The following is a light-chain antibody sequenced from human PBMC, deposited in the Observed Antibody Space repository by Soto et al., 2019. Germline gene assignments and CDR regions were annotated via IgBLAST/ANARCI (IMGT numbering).Light chain of an antibody. CDR1: QSIDTY. Sequence: EIVLTQSPATLSVSPGERATLSCRASQSIDTYLAWYQQKPGQPPRPLIYGASNRATGVPARFSGSGSGTDFTLNISSLQSEDFAVYYCHQYDHWPRGTFGQGTKVEI. CDR3: HQYDHWPRGT. CDR2: GAS. J-gene: IGKJ2*01. V-gene: IGKV3-15*01.